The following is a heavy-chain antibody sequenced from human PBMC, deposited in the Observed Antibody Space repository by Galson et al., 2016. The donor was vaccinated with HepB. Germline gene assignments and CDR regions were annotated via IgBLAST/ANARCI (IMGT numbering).Heavy chain of an antibody. CDR3: ARDRDAALDY. CDR1: GYTFTNNG. V-gene: IGHV1-18*01. Sequence: SVKVSCKASGYTFTNNGISWMRQAPGQGLEWMGWISAHSGNTNYAQKFQGRLTLTKDTSASTVYMELRSLRFDDTAMYYCARDRDAALDYWGQGALVTVSS. CDR2: ISAHSGNT. D-gene: IGHD2-21*02. J-gene: IGHJ4*02.